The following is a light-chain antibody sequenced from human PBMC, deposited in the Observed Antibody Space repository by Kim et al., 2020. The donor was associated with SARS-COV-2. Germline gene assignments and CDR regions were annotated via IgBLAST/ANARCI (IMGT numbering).Light chain of an antibody. CDR3: QSWDSGTVV. Sequence: SYELTQPPSVSVSPGQTASITCSGDKSGVKYTCLYQHKPVQSPVLIIFQDRKRPRAFPERFSGSNSGNTATLTISVTQAMDEADYYCQSWDSGTVVFGGG. V-gene: IGLV3-1*01. J-gene: IGLJ2*01. CDR2: QDR. CDR1: KSGVKY.